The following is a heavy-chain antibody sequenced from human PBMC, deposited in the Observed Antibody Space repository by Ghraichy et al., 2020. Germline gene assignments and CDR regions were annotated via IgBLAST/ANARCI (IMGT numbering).Heavy chain of an antibody. CDR2: IIPILGTA. D-gene: IGHD7-27*01. CDR3: ATPGPARALYYFDY. V-gene: IGHV1-69*13. J-gene: IGHJ4*02. CDR1: RGTFSTYA. Sequence: SVKVSCKASRGTFSTYATNWVRQSPGQGLEWMGGIIPILGTANYAQKFQGRVTITADESTRTAYMELSSLRSEDTAVYYCATPGPARALYYFDYWGQGTLVTVSS.